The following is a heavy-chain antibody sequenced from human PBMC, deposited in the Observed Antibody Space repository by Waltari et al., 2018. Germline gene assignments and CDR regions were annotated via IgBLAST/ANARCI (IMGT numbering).Heavy chain of an antibody. CDR2: ISSSSSYI. J-gene: IGHJ2*01. CDR1: GFTFSSYS. D-gene: IGHD6-19*01. V-gene: IGHV3-21*01. Sequence: EVQLVESGGGLVKPGGSLRLSCAASGFTFSSYSMNWVRQAPGKGLEWVSSISSSSSYIYYANSVKGRFTISRDKAKNSLYLQMNSLRAEDTAVYYCARDRTEAIAVAGGGGEGYFDLWGRGTLVTVSS. CDR3: ARDRTEAIAVAGGGGEGYFDL.